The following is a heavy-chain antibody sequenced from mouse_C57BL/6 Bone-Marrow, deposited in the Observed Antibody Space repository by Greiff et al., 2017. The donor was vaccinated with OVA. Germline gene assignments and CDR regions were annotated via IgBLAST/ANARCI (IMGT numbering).Heavy chain of an antibody. CDR3: ARRIYYDYDAWWYFDV. D-gene: IGHD2-4*01. CDR2: IYPGSGST. Sequence: QVQLQQPGAELVKPGASVKMSCKASGYTFTSYWITWVKQRPGQGLEWIGDIYPGSGSTNYNEKFKSKATLTVDTSSSTAYMQLSSLTSEDSAVYYCARRIYYDYDAWWYFDVWGTGTTVTVSS. V-gene: IGHV1-55*01. CDR1: GYTFTSYW. J-gene: IGHJ1*03.